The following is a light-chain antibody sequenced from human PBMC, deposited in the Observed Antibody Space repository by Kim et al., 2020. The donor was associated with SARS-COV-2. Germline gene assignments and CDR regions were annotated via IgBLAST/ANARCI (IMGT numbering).Light chain of an antibody. Sequence: ASVKLTWTLSSGDSSYAVAWHQQQPEKGQRYLMKLNSGGSQTEGDGIPDGFSGSSSGAERYLTISSLQSEDEADYYCQTWGTGFWVFGGGTKLTVL. J-gene: IGLJ3*02. CDR2: LNSGGSQ. V-gene: IGLV4-69*01. CDR1: SGDSSYA. CDR3: QTWGTGFWV.